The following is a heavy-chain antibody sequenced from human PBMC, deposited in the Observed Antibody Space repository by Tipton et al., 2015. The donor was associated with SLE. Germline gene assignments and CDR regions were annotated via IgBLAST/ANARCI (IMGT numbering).Heavy chain of an antibody. D-gene: IGHD6-6*01. CDR2: IYTSGST. CDR1: GGSISSYY. Sequence: TLSLTCTVPGGSISSYYWSWIRQPPGKGLEWIGYIYTSGSTNYNPSLKSRVTMSVDTSKNQFSLKLSSVTAADTAVYYCAREGPRPNWFDPWGQGTLVTVSS. CDR3: AREGPRPNWFDP. V-gene: IGHV4-4*08. J-gene: IGHJ5*02.